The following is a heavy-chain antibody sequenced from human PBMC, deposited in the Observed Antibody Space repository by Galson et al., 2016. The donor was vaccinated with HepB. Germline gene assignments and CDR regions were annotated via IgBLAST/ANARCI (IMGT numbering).Heavy chain of an antibody. CDR1: GFTFSTYA. Sequence: SLRLSCAVSGFTFSTYAMHWVRQAPGKGLGWVAVISYDGSNEFYADSVKGRFTISRDNAKNSLYLHMNSLRVEDTAVYFCAREPYSSSWFDYWGQGTLVTVSS. V-gene: IGHV3-30-3*01. CDR2: ISYDGSNE. J-gene: IGHJ5*01. D-gene: IGHD6-13*01. CDR3: AREPYSSSWFDY.